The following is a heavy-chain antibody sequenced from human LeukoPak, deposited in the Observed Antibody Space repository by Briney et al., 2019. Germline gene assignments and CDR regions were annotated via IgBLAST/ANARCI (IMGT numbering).Heavy chain of an antibody. V-gene: IGHV1-46*01. CDR1: GYTFTSYY. CDR2: INPSGGST. D-gene: IGHD5-12*01. CDR3: AGDDGDSGYGYYYYYMDV. Sequence: GASVKVSCKASGYTFTSYYMHWVRQAPGQGLEWMGIINPSGGSTSYAQKFQGRVTMTRDTSTSTVYMELSSLRSEDTAVYYCAGDDGDSGYGYYYYYMDVWGKGTTVTVSS. J-gene: IGHJ6*03.